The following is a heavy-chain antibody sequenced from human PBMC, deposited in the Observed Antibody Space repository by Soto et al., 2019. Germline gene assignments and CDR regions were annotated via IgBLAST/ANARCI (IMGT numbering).Heavy chain of an antibody. D-gene: IGHD1-26*01. CDR2: ISYDGSNK. V-gene: IGHV3-30*18. CDR1: GFTFSSYG. Sequence: QVQLVESGGGVVQPGRSLRLSCAASGFTFSSYGMHWVRQAPGKGLEWVAVISYDGSNKYYADSVKGRFTISRDNSKNTLYLQMNSLRAEDTAVYYCAKGRELRHYYYGMDVW. J-gene: IGHJ6*01. CDR3: AKGRELRHYYYGMDV.